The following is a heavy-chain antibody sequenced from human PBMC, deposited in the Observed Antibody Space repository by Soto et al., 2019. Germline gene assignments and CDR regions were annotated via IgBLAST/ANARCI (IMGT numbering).Heavy chain of an antibody. D-gene: IGHD3-9*01. CDR3: ATQYDILTGHYYYGMDV. J-gene: IGHJ6*02. V-gene: IGHV5-10-1*01. CDR2: IDPSDSYT. CDR1: GYSFTSYW. Sequence: PGESLKISCKGSGYSFTSYWISWVRQMPGKGLEWMGRIDPSDSYTNYSPSFQGHVTISADKSISTAYLQWSSLKASDTAMYYCATQYDILTGHYYYGMDVWGQGTTVTVSS.